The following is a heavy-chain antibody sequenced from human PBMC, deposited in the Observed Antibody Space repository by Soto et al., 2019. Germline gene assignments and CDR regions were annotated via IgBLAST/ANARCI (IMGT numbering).Heavy chain of an antibody. Sequence: QVQLVQSGAEVKKPGASVKVSCKASGYTFTSYGISWVRQAPGQGLEWMGWISAYNGNTNYAQKLQGRVTMTTDTSTSTDYMELRSLRSDDTAVYYCARDQGYCSSTSCIFFDYWGQGTLVTVSS. D-gene: IGHD2-2*01. CDR2: ISAYNGNT. CDR3: ARDQGYCSSTSCIFFDY. CDR1: GYTFTSYG. V-gene: IGHV1-18*01. J-gene: IGHJ4*02.